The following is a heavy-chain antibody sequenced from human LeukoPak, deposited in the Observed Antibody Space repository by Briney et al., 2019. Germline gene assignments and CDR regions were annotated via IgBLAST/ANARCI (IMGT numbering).Heavy chain of an antibody. V-gene: IGHV4-30-4*01. CDR3: ARPYYYDSRIDP. Sequence: KPSETLSLTCTVSGGSISRGDYYWSWIRQPPGKGLEWIAYMYYSGSTYYNPSLKSRVTMSADTSKNQLSLKLSSVTAADTAVYYCARPYYYDSRIDPWGQGILVTVSS. CDR1: GGSISRGDYY. CDR2: MYYSGST. J-gene: IGHJ5*02. D-gene: IGHD3-22*01.